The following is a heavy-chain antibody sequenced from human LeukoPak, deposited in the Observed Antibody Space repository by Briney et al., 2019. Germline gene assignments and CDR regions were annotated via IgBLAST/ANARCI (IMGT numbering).Heavy chain of an antibody. V-gene: IGHV4-59*01. CDR2: IYYSGST. J-gene: IGHJ4*02. Sequence: SETLSLSYTVSGGSISSYYWSWIRQPPGKGLEWIGYIYYSGSTNYNPSLKSRVTISVDTSKNQFSLKLSSVTAADTAVYYCARDRRYCGSGSNMYYFDYWGQGTLVTVSS. CDR3: ARDRRYCGSGSNMYYFDY. D-gene: IGHD3-10*01. CDR1: GGSISSYY.